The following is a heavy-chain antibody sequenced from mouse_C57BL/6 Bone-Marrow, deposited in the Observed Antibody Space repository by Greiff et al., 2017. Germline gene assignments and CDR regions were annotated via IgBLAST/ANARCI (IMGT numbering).Heavy chain of an antibody. CDR2: IDPSDSYT. J-gene: IGHJ4*01. V-gene: IGHV1-69*01. Sequence: QVQLQQPGAELVMPGASVKLSCKASGYTFTSYWMHWVKQRPGQGLDWIGEIDPSDSYTNYNQKFKGKSPLTVDKSSSTAYMQLSSLTSEDSAVYYCARSNHDYGSSYAMDYWGQGTSVTVSS. CDR3: ARSNHDYGSSYAMDY. CDR1: GYTFTSYW. D-gene: IGHD1-1*01.